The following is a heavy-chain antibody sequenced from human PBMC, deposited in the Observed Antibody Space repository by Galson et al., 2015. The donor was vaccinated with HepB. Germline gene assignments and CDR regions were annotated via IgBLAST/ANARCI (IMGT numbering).Heavy chain of an antibody. J-gene: IGHJ6*02. Sequence: SLRLSCAASGFTFSLYWIHWVRQTPGKGLVWVSAANSEGNIAKYADSVKGRVTISRDKAKNTVYLKMGSLRAEVKAVYYCAGLAGMFDVDVWGQGTLVTVSS. CDR2: ANSEGNIA. D-gene: IGHD1-26*01. V-gene: IGHV3-74*03. CDR1: GFTFSLYW. CDR3: AGLAGMFDVDV.